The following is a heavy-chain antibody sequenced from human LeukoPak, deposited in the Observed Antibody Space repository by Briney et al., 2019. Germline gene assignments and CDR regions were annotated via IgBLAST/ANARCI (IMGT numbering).Heavy chain of an antibody. CDR2: IYYSGNT. J-gene: IGHJ4*02. V-gene: IGHV4-39*01. CDR3: ARHLSSGTVFGVVIITKYFDY. D-gene: IGHD3-3*01. CDR1: GGSISSSTYY. Sequence: PSETLSLTCTVSGGSISSSTYYWGWIRQPPGKGLEWIGTIYYSGNTYNNPSLKSRVTISVDTSKNQFSLKLSSVTAADTAVYYCARHLSSGTVFGVVIITKYFDYWGQGTLVTVSS.